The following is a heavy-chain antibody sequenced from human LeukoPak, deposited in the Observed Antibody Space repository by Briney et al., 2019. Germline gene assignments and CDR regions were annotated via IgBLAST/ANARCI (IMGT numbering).Heavy chain of an antibody. Sequence: SETLSLTCTVSGGSISSSSYYCGWIRQPPGKGLEWIGSIYYSGSTYYNPSLKSRVTISVDTSKNQFSLKLSSVTAADTAVYYCARHAAGYSSSWYYYFDYWGQGTLVTVSS. CDR1: GGSISSSSYY. CDR2: IYYSGST. V-gene: IGHV4-39*01. CDR3: ARHAAGYSSSWYYYFDY. J-gene: IGHJ4*02. D-gene: IGHD6-13*01.